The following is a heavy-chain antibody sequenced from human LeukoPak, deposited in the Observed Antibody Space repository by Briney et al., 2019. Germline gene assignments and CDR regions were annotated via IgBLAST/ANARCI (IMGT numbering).Heavy chain of an antibody. CDR3: ARDPTSSWETAFDI. V-gene: IGHV3-20*04. Sequence: GGSLRLSCAASGFTVSSNYMSWVRQAPGKGLEWVSGISWNSGSIGYADSVKGRFTISRDNAKNSLYLQMNSLRAEDTAVYYCARDPTSSWETAFDIWGQGTMVTVSS. J-gene: IGHJ3*02. CDR2: ISWNSGSI. D-gene: IGHD1-26*01. CDR1: GFTVSSNY.